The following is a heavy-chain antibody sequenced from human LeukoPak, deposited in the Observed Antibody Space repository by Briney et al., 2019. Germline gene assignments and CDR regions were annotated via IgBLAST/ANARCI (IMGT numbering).Heavy chain of an antibody. CDR1: GFTFSSYW. CDR2: IKQDGSEK. CDR3: ARDPLPQTYYEAF. J-gene: IGHJ4*02. Sequence: GGSLRLSCAASGFTFSSYWMSWVRQAPGKGLEWVANIKQDGSEKYYVDSVKGRFTVSRDNAKNSLYLQMNSLRAEDTAVYFCARDPLPQTYYEAFWGQGILVTVSS. D-gene: IGHD1-26*01. V-gene: IGHV3-7*05.